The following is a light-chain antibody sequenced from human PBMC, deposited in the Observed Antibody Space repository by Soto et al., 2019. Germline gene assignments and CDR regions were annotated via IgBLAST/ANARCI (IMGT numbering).Light chain of an antibody. Sequence: QSALTQPASVSGSPGQSITISFTGTSSDVGGYNYVSWYLQHPGKAPKLMIYDVSNRPSGVSNRFSGSKSGNTASLTISGLQAEDEADYYCRSYTSSSTYVFGTGTKLTV. V-gene: IGLV2-14*01. CDR3: RSYTSSSTYV. CDR1: SSDVGGYNY. J-gene: IGLJ1*01. CDR2: DVS.